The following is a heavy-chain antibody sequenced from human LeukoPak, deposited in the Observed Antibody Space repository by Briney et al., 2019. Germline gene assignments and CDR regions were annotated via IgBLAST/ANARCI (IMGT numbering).Heavy chain of an antibody. CDR3: ARVTYYYDSSGSGDAFDI. CDR1: GGSISSSNW. Sequence: SETLSLTCAVSGGSISSSNWWSWVRQPPGKGLAWIGEIYHSGSTNYNPSLKSRVTISVDKSKNQFSLKLSSVTAADTAVYYCARVTYYYDSSGSGDAFDIWGQGTMVTVSS. CDR2: IYHSGST. V-gene: IGHV4-4*02. J-gene: IGHJ3*02. D-gene: IGHD3-22*01.